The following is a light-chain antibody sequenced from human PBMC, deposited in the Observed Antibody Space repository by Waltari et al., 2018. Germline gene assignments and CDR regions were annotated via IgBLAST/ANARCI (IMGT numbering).Light chain of an antibody. Sequence: AIRMTQSPSSLSASIVDRVTISCRASQGVSTYLAWYQQKPGKAPSLLIHAASTLQTGVPSRFSGSGTGTDFTLTITCLQSADFAIYFCQQYHDYPWTFGQGTKVEI. CDR1: QGVSTY. V-gene: IGKV1-8*01. CDR3: QQYHDYPWT. J-gene: IGKJ1*01. CDR2: AAS.